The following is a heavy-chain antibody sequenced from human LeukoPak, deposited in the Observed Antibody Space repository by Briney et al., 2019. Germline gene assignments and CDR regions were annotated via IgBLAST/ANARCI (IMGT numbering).Heavy chain of an antibody. CDR1: GYSFTSNY. Sequence: ASVKVSCKASGYSFTSNYIHWVRQAPGQGLEWMRMIYPRDGSTSYAQKSQGRVTVTRDTSTSTVHMELSGLRSEDTAVYYCARDQEAFDYWGQGTLVTVSS. CDR3: ARDQEAFDY. CDR2: IYPRDGST. J-gene: IGHJ4*02. V-gene: IGHV1-46*01.